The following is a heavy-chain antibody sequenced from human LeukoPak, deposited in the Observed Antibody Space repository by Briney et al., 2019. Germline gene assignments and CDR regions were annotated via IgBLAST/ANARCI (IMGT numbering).Heavy chain of an antibody. D-gene: IGHD5-12*01. Sequence: GGSLRLSCAASGFTVSSNYMSWVRQAPGKGLEWVSAICSGGTTYYADSVRGRFTISRDNSKNTLFLQMNSLRAEDTAVYYCATNSGWNYFDYWGQGTLVTVSS. J-gene: IGHJ4*02. CDR3: ATNSGWNYFDY. CDR1: GFTVSSNY. V-gene: IGHV3-53*01. CDR2: ICSGGTT.